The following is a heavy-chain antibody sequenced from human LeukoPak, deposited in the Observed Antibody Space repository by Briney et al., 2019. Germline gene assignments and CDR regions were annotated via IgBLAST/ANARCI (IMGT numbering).Heavy chain of an antibody. J-gene: IGHJ4*02. CDR2: IYYSGST. V-gene: IGHV4-39*01. CDR1: GGSISSSNYN. CDR3: ARHSGRITILE. Sequence: SETLSLTCTVSGGSISSSNYNSGWIRHPPGNGLEWIGSIYYSGSTYYNPSLKSRVTISVDTSKNQFSLKLSSVTAADTAVYYCARHSGRITILEWGQGALVTVSS. D-gene: IGHD3-3*01.